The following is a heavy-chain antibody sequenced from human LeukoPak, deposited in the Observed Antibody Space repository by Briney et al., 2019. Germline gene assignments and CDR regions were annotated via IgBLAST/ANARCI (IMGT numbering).Heavy chain of an antibody. V-gene: IGHV1-8*01. CDR2: MNPNSGNT. J-gene: IGHJ5*02. D-gene: IGHD6-6*01. CDR3: ARGGIAARNFWFDP. Sequence: ASVKVSCKASGYTFTSYDINWVRQATGQELEWMGWMNPNSGNTGYAQKFQGRVTMTRNTSISTAYMELSSLRSEDTAVYYCARGGIAARNFWFDPWGQGTLVTVSS. CDR1: GYTFTSYD.